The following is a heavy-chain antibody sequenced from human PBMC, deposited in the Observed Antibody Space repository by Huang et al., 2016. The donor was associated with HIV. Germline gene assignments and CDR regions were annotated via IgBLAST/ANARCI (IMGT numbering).Heavy chain of an antibody. CDR1: GYTFAAHG. D-gene: IGHD2-8*01. J-gene: IGHJ4*02. V-gene: IGHV1-18*01. CDR3: VSKVNGFNL. CDR2: ISAYKGHT. Sequence: QVQFLQSGPEAKKPGASVKVSCKASGYTFAAHGISWVRQAPGQGLEWMEWISAYKGHTDKTQKFEGRVAVTTDTATNTVFLEVRSVRSDDTAVYYCVSKVNGFNLWGPGTLVTVSS.